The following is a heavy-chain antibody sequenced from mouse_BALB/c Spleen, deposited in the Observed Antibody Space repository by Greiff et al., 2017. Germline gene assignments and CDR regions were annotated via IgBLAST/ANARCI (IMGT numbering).Heavy chain of an antibody. D-gene: IGHD3-3*01. CDR2: ISSGGSYT. J-gene: IGHJ4*01. CDR1: GFTFSSYA. V-gene: IGHV5-9-4*01. Sequence: EVHLVESGGGLVKPGGSLKLSCAASGFTFSSYAMSWVRQSPEKRLEWVAEISSGGSYTYYPDTVTGRFTISRDNAKNTLYLEMSSLRSEDTAMYYCARARGRDYYAMDYWGQGTSVTVSS. CDR3: ARARGRDYYAMDY.